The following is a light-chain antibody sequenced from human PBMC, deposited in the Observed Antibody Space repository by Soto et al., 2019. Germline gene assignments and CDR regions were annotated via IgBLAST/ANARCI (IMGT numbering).Light chain of an antibody. V-gene: IGLV2-11*01. Sequence: ALTQPRSVSGSPGQSVTISCTGTSSDVGGYNYVSWYQQHPGKAPKLMIYDVSQRPSGVPDRFSGSKSGNTASLTISGLQAEDEADYYCCSYAGSYTEVFGTGTKVTVL. CDR2: DVS. CDR3: CSYAGSYTEV. CDR1: SSDVGGYNY. J-gene: IGLJ1*01.